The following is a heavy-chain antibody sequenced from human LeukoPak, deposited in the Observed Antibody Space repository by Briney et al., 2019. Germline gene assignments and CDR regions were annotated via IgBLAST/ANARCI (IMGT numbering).Heavy chain of an antibody. CDR2: ISGSGGST. CDR1: GFTLSSYT. CDR3: PRFAAGGSYYYYMDV. Sequence: GGSLRLSCAASGFTLSSYTMSWVRQAPGKGLEWVSGISGSGGSTYYADSVKGRFSISRDNAKNSLYLQMNSLRADDTAVYYCPRFAAGGSYYYYMDVWGKGTTVTVSS. V-gene: IGHV3-23*01. J-gene: IGHJ6*03. D-gene: IGHD3-10*01.